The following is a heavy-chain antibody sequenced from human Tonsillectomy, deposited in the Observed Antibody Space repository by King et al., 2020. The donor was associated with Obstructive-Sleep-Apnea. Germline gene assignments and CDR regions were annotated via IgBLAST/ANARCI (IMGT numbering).Heavy chain of an antibody. CDR2: IIPLLGMA. CDR1: GGTFSNYA. Sequence: QVQLVQSGAEVKKPGSSVKVSCKASGGTFSNYAITWMRQAPGQGLEWMGGIIPLLGMANYPQKFQGRVTITADKSTGTAYMELSSLRSEDTAVYYCASGTYYYDSSGSPVLYGMDVWGQGTTVTVSS. D-gene: IGHD3-22*01. J-gene: IGHJ6*02. V-gene: IGHV1-69*04. CDR3: ASGTYYYDSSGSPVLYGMDV.